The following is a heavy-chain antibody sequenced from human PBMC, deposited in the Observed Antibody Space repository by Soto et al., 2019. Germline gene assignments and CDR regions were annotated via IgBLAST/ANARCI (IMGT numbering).Heavy chain of an antibody. D-gene: IGHD6-6*01. CDR2: IYYSGST. CDR3: ARHGGIAARLYNWFDT. V-gene: IGHV4-39*01. J-gene: IGHJ5*02. Sequence: SETLSLTCTVSGGSISSYYWSLIRQPPGKGLEWIWSIYYSGSTYYNPSLKSRVTISVDTSKNQFSLKLSSVTAADTAVYYCARHGGIAARLYNWFDTWGKGTRVTVSS. CDR1: GGSISSYY.